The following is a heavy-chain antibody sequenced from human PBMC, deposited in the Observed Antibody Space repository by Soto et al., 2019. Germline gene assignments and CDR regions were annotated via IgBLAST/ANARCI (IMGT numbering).Heavy chain of an antibody. J-gene: IGHJ4*02. CDR3: ARGPRNWGVDY. V-gene: IGHV1-8*01. Sequence: QVQLVQSGAEVKKPGASVKVSCKAAAYTFTSYDINWVRQATGQDFEWMGWLNPNNGNTAYAQKFQGRGTMTRDTSKSTAFMELSSLTSEDTAVYYCARGPRNWGVDYWGQGTLVTVSS. CDR2: LNPNNGNT. D-gene: IGHD7-27*01. CDR1: AYTFTSYD.